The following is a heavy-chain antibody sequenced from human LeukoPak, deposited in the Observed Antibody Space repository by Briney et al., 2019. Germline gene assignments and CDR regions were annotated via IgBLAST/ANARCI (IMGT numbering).Heavy chain of an antibody. V-gene: IGHV4-34*01. CDR3: ARRRSVYCSSTSCYRQGYWYFDL. Sequence: SETLSLTCAVYGGSFSGYYWSWIRQPPGKGLEWIGETNHSGSTNYNPSLKSRVTISVDTSKNQFSLKLSSVTAADTAVYYCARRRSVYCSSTSCYRQGYWYFDLWGRGTLVTVSS. CDR1: GGSFSGYY. D-gene: IGHD2-2*01. J-gene: IGHJ2*01. CDR2: TNHSGST.